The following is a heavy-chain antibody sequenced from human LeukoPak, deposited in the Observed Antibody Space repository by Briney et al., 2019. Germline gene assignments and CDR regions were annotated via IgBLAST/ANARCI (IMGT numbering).Heavy chain of an antibody. CDR1: GYTFTGYY. CDR2: INPNSGGT. J-gene: IGHJ3*02. D-gene: IGHD3-22*01. V-gene: IGHV1-2*02. Sequence: EASVKVSCKASGYTFTGYYMHWVRQAPGQGLEWMGWINPNSGGTNYAQTFQGRVTMTRDTSISTAYMELSRLRSDDTAVYYCARAGIWDYSDSSGYHNAAFDIWGQGTMVTVSS. CDR3: ARAGIWDYSDSSGYHNAAFDI.